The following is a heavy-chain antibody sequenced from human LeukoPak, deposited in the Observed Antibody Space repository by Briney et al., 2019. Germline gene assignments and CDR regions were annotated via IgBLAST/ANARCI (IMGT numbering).Heavy chain of an antibody. V-gene: IGHV1-69*13. CDR1: GGTFSNYA. J-gene: IGHJ4*02. CDR3: ARDSGYSGSSDY. CDR2: INSIFGTA. D-gene: IGHD1-26*01. Sequence: GSSVKVSCKASGGTFSNYAISWLRQAPGQGREWMGGINSIFGTANYAQKLHGRVTITADESTSTAYMELSSLRSEDTAVYYCARDSGYSGSSDYWGQGTLVTVSS.